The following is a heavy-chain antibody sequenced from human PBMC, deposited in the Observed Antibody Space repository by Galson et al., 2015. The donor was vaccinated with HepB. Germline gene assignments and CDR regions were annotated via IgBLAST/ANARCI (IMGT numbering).Heavy chain of an antibody. CDR2: IYYSGST. CDR3: ARHEGQWLGKGGFDY. D-gene: IGHD6-19*01. Sequence: SETLSLTCTVSGGSISSNSYYWGWIRQPPGKGLEWIGSIYYSGSTYYNPSLKSRVTISVDMSKKQFSLKLSSATAADTAVYYCARHEGQWLGKGGFDYWGQGTLVTVSS. CDR1: GGSISSNSYY. V-gene: IGHV4-39*01. J-gene: IGHJ4*02.